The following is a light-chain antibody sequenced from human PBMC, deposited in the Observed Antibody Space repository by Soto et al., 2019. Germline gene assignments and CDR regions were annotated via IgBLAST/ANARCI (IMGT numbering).Light chain of an antibody. V-gene: IGLV3-21*04. CDR1: YIAGKS. CDR3: QVWGSNADPYVL. CDR2: NDD. J-gene: IGLJ2*01. Sequence: SYELTQPPSVSVAPGKTARVSCGGNYIAGKSVHWYQLKPGQAPVLIIYNDDDRPSGIPERFSGSKSGNTATLTVSWVEAGDEADYYCQVWGSNADPYVLFGGGTKLTVL.